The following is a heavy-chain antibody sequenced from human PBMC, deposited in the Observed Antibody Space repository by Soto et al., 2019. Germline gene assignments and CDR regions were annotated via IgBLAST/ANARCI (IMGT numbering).Heavy chain of an antibody. CDR1: GFTFTTYA. CDR2: ISYEGSNK. D-gene: IGHD3-16*01. J-gene: IGHJ4*02. V-gene: IGHV3-30-3*01. Sequence: PGGSLRLSCAASGFTFTTYAMHWVRQAPGKGLEWVAVISYEGSNKFYADSVKGRFTISRDNSKNTLYLQMNNLRSEDTAVYYCAREYMIAFGGLMEPFDSWGQGTLVTVSS. CDR3: AREYMIAFGGLMEPFDS.